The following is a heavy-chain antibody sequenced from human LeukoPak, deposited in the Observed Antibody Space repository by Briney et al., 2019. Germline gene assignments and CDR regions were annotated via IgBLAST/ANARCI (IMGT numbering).Heavy chain of an antibody. CDR2: ISGSGGST. CDR3: AKDRRLWFGELLYYFDY. CDR1: GFTFSSYA. D-gene: IGHD3-10*01. V-gene: IGHV3-23*01. Sequence: PGGSLRLSCAASGFTFSSYAMSWVRQAPGKGLEWVSAISGSGGSTYYADSVKGRLTISRDNSKNTLYLQMNSLRAEDTAVYYCAKDRRLWFGELLYYFDYWGQGTLVTVSS. J-gene: IGHJ4*02.